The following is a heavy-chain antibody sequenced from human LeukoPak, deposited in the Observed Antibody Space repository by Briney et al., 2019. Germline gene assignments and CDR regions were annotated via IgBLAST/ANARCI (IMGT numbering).Heavy chain of an antibody. D-gene: IGHD5/OR15-5a*01. CDR2: IYYSGST. V-gene: IGHV4-39*02. Sequence: SETLSLTCTVSGASISSSGYYWGWVRQPPGKGLEWFGTIYYSGSTYYNTSLNSRTTISDKTTKNHFSLKLSTVAGADKAVDYCAIAVSVRVDYWGQGTLVTVSS. J-gene: IGHJ4*02. CDR1: GASISSSGYY. CDR3: AIAVSVRVDY.